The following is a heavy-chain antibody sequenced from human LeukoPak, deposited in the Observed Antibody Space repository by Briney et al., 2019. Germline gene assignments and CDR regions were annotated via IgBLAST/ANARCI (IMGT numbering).Heavy chain of an antibody. CDR3: ARVATMVRVPLDALDI. CDR2: ISRSGSTR. D-gene: IGHD3-10*01. J-gene: IGHJ3*02. Sequence: PGGSLRLSCAISGFTFSACELTWVRQAPGKGLEWVSYISRSGSTRYYADSVKGRFNISRDNAKNSLYLQVNSLRAEDTAVYYCARVATMVRVPLDALDIWGQGTMVSVSS. V-gene: IGHV3-48*03. CDR1: GFTFSACE.